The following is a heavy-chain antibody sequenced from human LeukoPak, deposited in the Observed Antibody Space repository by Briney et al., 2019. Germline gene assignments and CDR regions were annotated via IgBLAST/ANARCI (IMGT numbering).Heavy chain of an antibody. CDR2: ISYDGSNK. J-gene: IGHJ3*02. Sequence: PGRSLRLSCAASGFTFSSYAMHWVRQAPGKGLEWVAVISYDGSNKYYADSVKGRFTISRDNSKNTLYLQMNSLRAEDTAVYYCARDMNGDAFDIWGQGTMVTVSS. CDR3: ARDMNGDAFDI. V-gene: IGHV3-30-3*01. D-gene: IGHD1-1*01. CDR1: GFTFSSYA.